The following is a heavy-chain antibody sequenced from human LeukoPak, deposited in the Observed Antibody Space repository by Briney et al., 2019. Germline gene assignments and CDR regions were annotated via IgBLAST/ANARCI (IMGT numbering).Heavy chain of an antibody. V-gene: IGHV5-51*01. J-gene: IGHJ4*02. CDR3: ATYNWGFYYFDH. D-gene: IGHD3-16*01. CDR1: GYRFTSYW. CDR2: IYPGDSDT. Sequence: GESLKISCKVSGYRFTSYWIGWVRQMPGKGLEWMGIIYPGDSDTRYSPSFQGQATISADKSISTAYLQWSSLKASDIAMYYCATYNWGFYYFDHWGQGTLVTVSS.